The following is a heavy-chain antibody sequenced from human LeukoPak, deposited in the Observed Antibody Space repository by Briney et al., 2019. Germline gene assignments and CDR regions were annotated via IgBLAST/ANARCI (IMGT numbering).Heavy chain of an antibody. Sequence: GGSLRLSCAASGFTVSSNYMSWVRQAPGKGLQWVSVIYSGGSTYYADSVKGRFTISRDNSKNTLYLQMNSLRAEDTAVYYCARVAANQGVPDYWGQGTLVTVSS. V-gene: IGHV3-53*01. CDR2: IYSGGST. CDR1: GFTVSSNY. CDR3: ARVAANQGVPDY. J-gene: IGHJ4*02. D-gene: IGHD3-10*01.